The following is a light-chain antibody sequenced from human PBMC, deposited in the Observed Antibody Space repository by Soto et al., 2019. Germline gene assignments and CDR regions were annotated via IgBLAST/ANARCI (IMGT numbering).Light chain of an antibody. CDR3: ETWDSKIRV. CDR2: GNS. Sequence: QSVLTQPPSVSGAPGQSITISCTGTSSNFGASYDVHWYQQLPGTAPKLLIYGNSDRPSGVPDRFSGSRSGTSASLAITGLQAEDEADYYCETWDSKIRVFGGGTKLTVL. CDR1: SSNFGASYD. J-gene: IGLJ3*02. V-gene: IGLV1-40*01.